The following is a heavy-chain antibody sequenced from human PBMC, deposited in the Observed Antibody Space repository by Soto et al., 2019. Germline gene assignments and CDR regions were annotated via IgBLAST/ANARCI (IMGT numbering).Heavy chain of an antibody. Sequence: GSLRLSCAASVFTFSSYAMSWVRQAPGKGLEWVSAISGSGGSTYYADSVKGRFTISRDNSKNTLYLQMNSLRAEDTAVYYCAKHLGFSYSYYFDYWGQGTLVTVSS. CDR1: VFTFSSYA. CDR3: AKHLGFSYSYYFDY. D-gene: IGHD2-15*01. CDR2: ISGSGGST. V-gene: IGHV3-23*01. J-gene: IGHJ4*02.